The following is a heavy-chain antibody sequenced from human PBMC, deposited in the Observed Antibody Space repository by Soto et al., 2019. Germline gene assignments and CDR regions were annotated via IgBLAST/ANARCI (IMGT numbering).Heavy chain of an antibody. J-gene: IGHJ4*01. Sequence: SVTLSLNRTVSGGSVSCYYPNWIRQARGKGLEWSGWLHCGGTTKYNPSLYGRVTISLDTSKNLLSLSLTSVTAPDTVVYYCTGPFLAGFHCGGPGTLVTVSS. V-gene: IGHV4-59*02. CDR2: LHCGGTT. CDR3: TGPFLAGFHC. CDR1: GGSVSCYY.